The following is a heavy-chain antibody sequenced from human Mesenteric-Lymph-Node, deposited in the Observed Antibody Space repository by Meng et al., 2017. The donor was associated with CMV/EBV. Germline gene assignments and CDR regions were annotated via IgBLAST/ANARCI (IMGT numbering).Heavy chain of an antibody. CDR1: GFTFSSYV. D-gene: IGHD3-10*01. CDR3: ARVRVYGSGSLRY. J-gene: IGHJ4*02. V-gene: IGHV3-23*01. Sequence: GESLKISCAASGFTFSSYVMSWIRQAPGKGLEWVSAISGSGGSTYYADSVKGRFTISRDNAKNSLYLQMNSLRAEDTAVYYCARVRVYGSGSLRYWGQGTLVTVSS. CDR2: ISGSGGST.